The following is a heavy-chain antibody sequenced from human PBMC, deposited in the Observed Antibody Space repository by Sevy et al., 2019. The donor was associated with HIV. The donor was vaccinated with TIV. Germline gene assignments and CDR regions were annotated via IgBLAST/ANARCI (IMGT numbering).Heavy chain of an antibody. Sequence: SETLSLTCTVSGGSINSRTSYWGWIRQPPGKGLEWIGIIYYNGVTYYNPSLKSRVTISVDTSKNQFSLKLSSVTAADTAVYYCARLDATRPKGYYFDYWGQGTLVTVSS. J-gene: IGHJ4*02. V-gene: IGHV4-39*01. CDR1: GGSINSRTSY. CDR3: ARLDATRPKGYYFDY. D-gene: IGHD1-1*01. CDR2: IYYNGVT.